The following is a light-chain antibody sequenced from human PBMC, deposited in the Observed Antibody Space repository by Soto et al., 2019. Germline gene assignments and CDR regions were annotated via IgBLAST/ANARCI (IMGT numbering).Light chain of an antibody. CDR2: NGR. J-gene: IGLJ2*01. Sequence: SYELTQPPSVSVAPGQTASITCGGDNIGTKGVHWYQQKPGQAPELVVYNGRDRPSGIPERFSGSNSGNTATLTITRVEAGDEADFYRQVRESPSDHSVVFGGGTQLTVL. CDR3: QVRESPSDHSVV. CDR1: NIGTKG. V-gene: IGLV3-21*02.